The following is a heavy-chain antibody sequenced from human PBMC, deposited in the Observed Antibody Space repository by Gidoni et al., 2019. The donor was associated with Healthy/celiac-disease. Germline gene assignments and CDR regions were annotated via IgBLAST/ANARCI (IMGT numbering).Heavy chain of an antibody. CDR1: GGTFSSYA. Sequence: QVQLVQSGAEVKKHGSSVKVSCKASGGTFSSYAISWVRQAPGQGLEWMGGIIPIFGTANYAQKFQGRVTITADESTSTAYMELSSLRSEDTAVYYCAIGRIGTYCGGDCYSDFDYWGQGTLVTVSS. CDR3: AIGRIGTYCGGDCYSDFDY. D-gene: IGHD2-21*01. J-gene: IGHJ4*02. CDR2: IIPIFGTA. V-gene: IGHV1-69*01.